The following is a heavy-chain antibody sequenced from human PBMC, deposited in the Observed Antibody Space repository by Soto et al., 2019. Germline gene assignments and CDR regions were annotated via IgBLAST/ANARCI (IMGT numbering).Heavy chain of an antibody. V-gene: IGHV4-59*01. CDR2: ISYSGST. Sequence: ETLSLTCTVSGGSISSYYWSWIRQPPGKGLEWIGYISYSGSTNYNPSLKSRVTISVDTSKNQFSLKLSSVTAADTAVYYCARDAPVYNCIDSWGQGTLVTVSS. CDR1: GGSISSYY. J-gene: IGHJ5*01. CDR3: ARDAPVYNCIDS.